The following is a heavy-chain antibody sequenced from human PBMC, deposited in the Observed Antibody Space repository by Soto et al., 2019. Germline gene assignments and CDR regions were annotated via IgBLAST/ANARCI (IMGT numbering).Heavy chain of an antibody. Sequence: QVQLVQSGAEVKTPGSSVKVSCKASGGTFSSYTITWVRQAPGQGLEWMGRIIPILHIAYYAQQFQARLTITADNSTSTAYMELSSLRSEDTAVYYCAKSAFDLDYWGQGTLVTVSS. CDR3: AKSAFDLDY. CDR1: GGTFSSYT. J-gene: IGHJ4*02. CDR2: IIPILHIA. V-gene: IGHV1-69*02. D-gene: IGHD3-9*01.